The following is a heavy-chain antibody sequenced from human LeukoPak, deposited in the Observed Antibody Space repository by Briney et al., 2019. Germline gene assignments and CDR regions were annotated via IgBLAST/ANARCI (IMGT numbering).Heavy chain of an antibody. J-gene: IGHJ4*02. CDR2: ISSNGGST. D-gene: IGHD5-18*01. Sequence: AGGSLRLSCSASGFTFSNYAMHWVRQAPGKGLEYVSGISSNGGSTYYAAPVEGRFTISRDNSKNTLYLQMSSLRPEDTAVYHCVKGGWIQLLGPFDYWGQGTLVTVSS. CDR1: GFTFSNYA. CDR3: VKGGWIQLLGPFDY. V-gene: IGHV3-64D*06.